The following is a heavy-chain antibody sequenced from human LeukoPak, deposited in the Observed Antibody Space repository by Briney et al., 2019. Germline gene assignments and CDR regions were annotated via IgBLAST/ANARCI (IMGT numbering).Heavy chain of an antibody. D-gene: IGHD4-17*01. J-gene: IGHJ4*02. CDR1: GFTFSSYG. Sequence: GGSLRLSCAVSGFTFSSYGMHWVRQAPGKGLEWVAVIWYDGSNKYYADSVKGRFTISRDNSKNTLYLQMNSLRAEDTAVYYCATEEPNYGDYAGYWGQGTLVTVSS. CDR2: IWYDGSNK. V-gene: IGHV3-30*02. CDR3: ATEEPNYGDYAGY.